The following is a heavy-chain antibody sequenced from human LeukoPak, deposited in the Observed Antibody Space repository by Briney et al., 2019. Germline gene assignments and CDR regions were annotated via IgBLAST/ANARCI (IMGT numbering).Heavy chain of an antibody. D-gene: IGHD5-18*01. J-gene: IGHJ6*03. CDR2: IKQDGSEK. V-gene: IGHV3-7*01. CDR1: GFTFSSYW. CDR3: ARDSADTGSEAYYYYYYYMDV. Sequence: GGSLRLSCAASGFTFSSYWMSWVRQAPGKGLEWVANIKQDGSEKYYVDSVKGRFTISRDNAKNSLYLQMNSLRAEDTAVYYCARDSADTGSEAYYYYYYYMDVWGKGTTVTISS.